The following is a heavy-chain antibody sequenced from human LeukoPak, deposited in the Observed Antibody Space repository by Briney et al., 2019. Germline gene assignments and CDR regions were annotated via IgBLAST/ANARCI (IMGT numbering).Heavy chain of an antibody. CDR2: IYHSGST. Sequence: PSETLSLTCTVSGGSISSGGYYWSWIRQPPGKGLEWIGYIYHSGSTYYNPSLKSRVTISVDRSKNQVSLKLNSVTAADTAVYYCVREGVWSGWFDTWGQGTLVTVSS. D-gene: IGHD2-21*01. CDR3: VREGVWSGWFDT. J-gene: IGHJ5*02. CDR1: GGSISSGGYY. V-gene: IGHV4-30-2*01.